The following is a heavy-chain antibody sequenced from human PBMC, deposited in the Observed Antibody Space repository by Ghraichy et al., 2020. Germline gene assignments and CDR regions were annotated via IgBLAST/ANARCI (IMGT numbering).Heavy chain of an antibody. CDR3: ARDGFYYGMDV. V-gene: IGHV3-66*01. Sequence: GGSLRLSCAASGFTVSSNYMSWVRQAPGKGLEWVSVIYSGGSTYYADSVKGRFTISRDNSKNTLYLQVNSLRAEDTAVYYCARDGFYYGMDVWGQGTTVTVSS. J-gene: IGHJ6*02. CDR1: GFTVSSNY. CDR2: IYSGGST.